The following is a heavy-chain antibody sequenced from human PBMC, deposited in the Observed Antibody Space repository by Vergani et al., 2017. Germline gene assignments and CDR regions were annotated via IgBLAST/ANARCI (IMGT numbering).Heavy chain of an antibody. D-gene: IGHD6-13*01. CDR2: IYYSGST. J-gene: IGHJ4*02. Sequence: QVQLQESGPGLVKPSETLSLTCTVSGGSISSYYWSWIRQPPGTGLEWIGYIYYSGSTNYNPTLKSRVTISVDTSKNQFSLKLSSVTAADTAVYYCARERVAAALFDYWGQGTLVTVSS. CDR1: GGSISSYY. CDR3: ARERVAAALFDY. V-gene: IGHV4-59*01.